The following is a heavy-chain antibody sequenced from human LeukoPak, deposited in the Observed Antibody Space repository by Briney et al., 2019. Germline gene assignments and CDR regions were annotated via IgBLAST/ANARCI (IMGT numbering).Heavy chain of an antibody. CDR2: IYYSGST. CDR1: GGSISSSSYY. V-gene: IGHV4-61*05. Sequence: SETLSLTCTVSGGSISSSSYYWGWIRQPPGKGLEWIGYIYYSGSTNYNPSLKSRVTISVDTSKNQFSLKLSSVTAADTAVYYCAGRTTVNTGGAFDIWGQGTMVTVSS. D-gene: IGHD4-17*01. J-gene: IGHJ3*02. CDR3: AGRTTVNTGGAFDI.